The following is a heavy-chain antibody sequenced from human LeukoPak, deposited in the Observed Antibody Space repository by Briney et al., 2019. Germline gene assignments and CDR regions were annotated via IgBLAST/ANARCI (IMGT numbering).Heavy chain of an antibody. CDR1: GFTFSNAW. CDR2: IKQDGSEK. Sequence: GGSLRLSCAASGFTFSNAWMSWVRQAPGKGLERVANIKQDGSEKYYVDSVKGRFTISRDNAKNSLYLQMNSLRAEDTAVYYCARDAGYSSSWYVGWFDPWGQGTLVTVSS. D-gene: IGHD6-13*01. J-gene: IGHJ5*02. CDR3: ARDAGYSSSWYVGWFDP. V-gene: IGHV3-7*01.